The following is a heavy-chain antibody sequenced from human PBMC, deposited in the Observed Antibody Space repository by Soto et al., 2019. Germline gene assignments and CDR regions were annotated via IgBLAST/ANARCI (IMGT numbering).Heavy chain of an antibody. Sequence: EVQVVESGGGLIQPGRSLRLSCEVSGFSVTANYMSWVRQAPGKGLEWVSVIYSGGSTYYIDSVKGRFSISRDISKNTLYLQMNNLRADDTAVYYCPGYGYWGQGTLVTVSS. J-gene: IGHJ4*02. V-gene: IGHV3-53*01. CDR2: IYSGGST. CDR1: GFSVTANY. CDR3: PGYGY. D-gene: IGHD5-12*01.